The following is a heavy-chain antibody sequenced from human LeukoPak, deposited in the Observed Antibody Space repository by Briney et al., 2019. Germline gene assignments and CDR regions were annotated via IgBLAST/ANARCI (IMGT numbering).Heavy chain of an antibody. J-gene: IGHJ4*02. Sequence: GGSLRLSCVASGFTFSSYGIHWVRQAPGKGLEWVAVVSSDGSIKYNADSVKGRFTISRDTTKNTVYLQMNSLGAEDTAFYYCARGYSSSWLGYFDYWGQGTLVTVSS. CDR3: ARGYSSSWLGYFDY. CDR1: GFTFSSYG. D-gene: IGHD6-13*01. CDR2: VSSDGSIK. V-gene: IGHV3-30*03.